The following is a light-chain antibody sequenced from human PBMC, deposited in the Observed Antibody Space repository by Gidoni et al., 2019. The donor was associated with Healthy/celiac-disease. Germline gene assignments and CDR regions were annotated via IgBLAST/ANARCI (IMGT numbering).Light chain of an antibody. CDR3: QQSYSTPLT. J-gene: IGKJ4*01. CDR1: QSISTY. V-gene: IGKV1-39*01. CDR2: AAS. Sequence: DIQMTQSPSSLSASVGDRVTITCRASQSISTYLNWYHQKPGKAPKLLIYAASSLQSRVPSRFRGSGSGTDFTLTISSLQPEDFATYYCQQSYSTPLTFXGXTKVEIK.